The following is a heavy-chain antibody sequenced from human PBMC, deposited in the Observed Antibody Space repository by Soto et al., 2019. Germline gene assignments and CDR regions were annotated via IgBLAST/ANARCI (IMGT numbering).Heavy chain of an antibody. CDR1: GGSFSGYY. Sequence: SETLFLTYAVYGGSFSGYYWSWIRQPPGKGLEWIGEINHSGSTNYNPSLKSRVTISVDTSKNQFSLKLSSVTAADTAVYYCAGSIAAAGIDYWGQGTLVTVSS. D-gene: IGHD6-13*01. CDR2: INHSGST. J-gene: IGHJ4*02. CDR3: AGSIAAAGIDY. V-gene: IGHV4-34*01.